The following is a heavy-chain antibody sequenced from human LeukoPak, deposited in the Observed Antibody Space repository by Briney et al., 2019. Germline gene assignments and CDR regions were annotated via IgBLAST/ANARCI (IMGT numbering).Heavy chain of an antibody. CDR1: GFTLRDYA. Sequence: PGGSLRLSCAASGFTLRDYAIHWVRQAPGKGLEWVSLSLINNDGHKTYYADSVKGRFTISRDNSRNSLYLQMNSLTIEDTALYFGTKGLRSGTHYNIFDYWSQGPLVTVSS. CDR2: INNDGHKT. CDR3: TKGLRSGTHYNIFDY. V-gene: IGHV3-43*02. D-gene: IGHD3-10*01. J-gene: IGHJ4*02.